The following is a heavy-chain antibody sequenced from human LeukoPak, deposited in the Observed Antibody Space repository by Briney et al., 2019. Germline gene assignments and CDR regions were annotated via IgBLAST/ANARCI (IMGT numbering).Heavy chain of an antibody. V-gene: IGHV1-18*01. CDR3: ARDRGKGHYDLWSGYSPSGAFDI. Sequence: EASVKVSCKASGYTLTSYAINWVRQAPGQGLEWMGWISAYNGNTNYAQKLQGRVTMTTDTSTSTAYMELRSLRSDDTAVYYCARDRGKGHYDLWSGYSPSGAFDIWGQGTMVTVSS. CDR2: ISAYNGNT. J-gene: IGHJ3*02. D-gene: IGHD3-3*01. CDR1: GYTLTSYA.